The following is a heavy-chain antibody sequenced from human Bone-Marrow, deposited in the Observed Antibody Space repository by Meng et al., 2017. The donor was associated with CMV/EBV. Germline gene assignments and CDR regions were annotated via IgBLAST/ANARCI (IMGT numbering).Heavy chain of an antibody. CDR2: ISYDGSNK. V-gene: IGHV3-30*04. CDR1: GFTFSSYA. CDR3: ANGRGWQIGEDY. J-gene: IGHJ4*02. Sequence: GGSLRLSCAASGFTFSSYAMHWVRQAPGKGLEWVAVISYDGSNKYYADSVKGRFTISRDNSKNTLYLQMNSLRAEDTAVYYCANGRGWQIGEDYWGLGTLVTVSS. D-gene: IGHD3-10*01.